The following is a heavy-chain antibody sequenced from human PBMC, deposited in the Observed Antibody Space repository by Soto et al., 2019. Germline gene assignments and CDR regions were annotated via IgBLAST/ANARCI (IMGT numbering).Heavy chain of an antibody. CDR3: ARDTSGWSLNGLDV. CDR1: GSAITRYY. Sequence: QVDLVQSGAEVKKPGASVTISCKASGSAITRYYIHWVRQAPGRGREWMGIINPGGGSASYAQKFQDRVTIDKDTSTGTVYMDLRSLRTEDTAVYYCARDTSGWSLNGLDVWGQGTTVNVSS. J-gene: IGHJ6*02. D-gene: IGHD6-19*01. V-gene: IGHV1-46*01. CDR2: INPGGGSA.